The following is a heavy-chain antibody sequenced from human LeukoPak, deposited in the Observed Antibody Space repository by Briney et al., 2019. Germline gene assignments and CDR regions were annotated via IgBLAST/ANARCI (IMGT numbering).Heavy chain of an antibody. D-gene: IGHD6-13*01. CDR1: GFTFSSYA. V-gene: IGHV3-23*01. J-gene: IGHJ4*02. CDR2: ISGSGGST. CDR3: EKETYSSSWYPYFAY. Sequence: GGSLTLSCVASGFTFSSYAMSWVRQAPGKGLEWVSGISGSGGSTYYADSVKGRFTISRNNTKNTLFLQMKSLRAEDTAVYYCEKETYSSSWYPYFAYGGRGTLVTVSS.